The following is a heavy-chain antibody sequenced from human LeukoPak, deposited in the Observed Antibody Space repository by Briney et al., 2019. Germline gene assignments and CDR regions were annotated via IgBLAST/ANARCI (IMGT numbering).Heavy chain of an antibody. D-gene: IGHD2-15*01. CDR3: ARVYCTGDSCYEGY. CDR1: GGSISSGGYY. J-gene: IGHJ4*02. V-gene: IGHV4-31*03. Sequence: PSQTLSLTCTVSGGSISSGGYYWSWIRQHPGKGLEWIGYIYYSGTTYYSPSLKSRVTMSLDTSKNQFSLKLSSVTAADTAVYFCARVYCTGDSCYEGYWGQGTLVTVSS. CDR2: IYYSGTT.